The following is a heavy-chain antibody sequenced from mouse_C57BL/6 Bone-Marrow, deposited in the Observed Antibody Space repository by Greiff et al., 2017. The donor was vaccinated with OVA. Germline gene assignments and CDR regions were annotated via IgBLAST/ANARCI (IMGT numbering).Heavy chain of an antibody. CDR3: TNYYGSSYAAWFAY. CDR2: IDPEDGDT. J-gene: IGHJ3*01. Sequence: VQLKQSGAELVRPGASVKLSCTASGFNIKDYYMHWVKQRPEQGLEWIGRIDPEDGDTEYAPKFQGKATMTADTSSNTAYLQLSSLTSEDTAVYYCTNYYGSSYAAWFAYWGQGTLVTVSA. CDR1: GFNIKDYY. D-gene: IGHD1-1*01. V-gene: IGHV14-1*01.